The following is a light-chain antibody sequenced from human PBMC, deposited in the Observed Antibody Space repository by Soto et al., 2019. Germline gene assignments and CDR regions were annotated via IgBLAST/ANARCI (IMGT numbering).Light chain of an antibody. CDR1: QSVSSSY. Sequence: EIVLTQSPGTLSLAPGERATLSCRASQSVSSSYLVWYQQGPGQAPRLLIYGASSRATGTPDRFSGSGSGTDFTLTISRLEPEDFAVYYCQQYDSSSWTFGQGTKVEIK. CDR3: QQYDSSSWT. V-gene: IGKV3-20*01. CDR2: GAS. J-gene: IGKJ1*01.